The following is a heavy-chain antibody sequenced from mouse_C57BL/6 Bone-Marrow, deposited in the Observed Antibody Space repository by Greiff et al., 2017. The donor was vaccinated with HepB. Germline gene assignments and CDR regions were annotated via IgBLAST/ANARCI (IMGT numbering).Heavy chain of an antibody. J-gene: IGHJ3*01. CDR3: ARDYAWFAY. CDR2: ISDGGSYT. D-gene: IGHD1-1*02. V-gene: IGHV5-4*01. CDR1: GFTFSSYA. Sequence: EVQLVESGGGLVKPGGSLKLSCAASGFTFSSYAMSWVRQTPEKRLEWVATISDGGSYTYYPDNVKGRFTISRDNAKNNLYLLMSHLKSEDTAMYYCARDYAWFAYWGQGTLVTVSA.